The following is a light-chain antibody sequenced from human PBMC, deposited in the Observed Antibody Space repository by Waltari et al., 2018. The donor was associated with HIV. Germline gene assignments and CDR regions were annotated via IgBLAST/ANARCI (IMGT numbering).Light chain of an antibody. CDR3: QQSYSIPRT. CDR2: TAS. CDR1: QSISTS. J-gene: IGKJ4*01. Sequence: DIQMTQSPSSMPAFVEDRVTITCRASQSISTSLNWYQQKPGKAPNLLIYTASNLESGIPSRFSGSGSGTDFTLTINSLHPEDFATYYCQQSYSIPRTFGGGTKVEIK. V-gene: IGKV1-39*01.